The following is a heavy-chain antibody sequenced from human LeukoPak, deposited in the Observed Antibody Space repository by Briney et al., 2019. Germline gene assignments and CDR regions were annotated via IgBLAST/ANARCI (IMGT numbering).Heavy chain of an antibody. CDR1: GFTFSSYG. J-gene: IGHJ4*02. V-gene: IGHV3-23*01. CDR3: AKDSGSPPMYYFDY. D-gene: IGHD1-26*01. Sequence: PGGSLRLSCAASGFTFSSYGMSWVRQAPGKGLEWVSAISGSGGSTYYADSVKGRFTISGDNSKNTLYLQMNSLRAEDTAVYYCAKDSGSPPMYYFDYWGQGTLVTVSS. CDR2: ISGSGGST.